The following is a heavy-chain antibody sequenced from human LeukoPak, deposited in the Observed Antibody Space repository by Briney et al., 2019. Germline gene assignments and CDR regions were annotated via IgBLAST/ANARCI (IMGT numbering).Heavy chain of an antibody. CDR3: AKGEDPTAAMSLLLDY. CDR1: GFTFDDYA. Sequence: PGGSLRLSCAASGFTFDDYAMHWVRQAPGKGLEWVSLISWDGGSTYYADSVKGRFTISRDNSKNSLYLQMNSLRAEDTALYYCAKGEDPTAAMSLLLDYWGQGTLVTVSS. CDR2: ISWDGGST. J-gene: IGHJ4*02. D-gene: IGHD2-2*01. V-gene: IGHV3-43D*03.